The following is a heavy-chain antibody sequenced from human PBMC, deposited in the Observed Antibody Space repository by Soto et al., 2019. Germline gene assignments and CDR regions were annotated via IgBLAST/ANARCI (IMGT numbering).Heavy chain of an antibody. CDR3: ALHAFRYDRSGYLAFDY. CDR2: INPNSGGT. Sequence: ASVKVSGKASGYTFTGYYMHWGRQAPGQGLEWMGGINPNSGGTNYAQKFQGRVTMTRDTSISTAYMELSRLRSDDTAVYYCALHAFRYDRSGYLAFDYSGKGTLVTDS. CDR1: GYTFTGYY. V-gene: IGHV1-2*02. J-gene: IGHJ4*02. D-gene: IGHD3-22*01.